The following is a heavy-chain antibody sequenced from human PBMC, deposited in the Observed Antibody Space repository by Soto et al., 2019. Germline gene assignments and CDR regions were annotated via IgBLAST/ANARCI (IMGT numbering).Heavy chain of an antibody. CDR3: ARVDTYGSCYAVDV. V-gene: IGHV3-53*02. Sequence: EVQLVETGGGLIQPGGSLSLSCAASGFTVTSNYMNWVRQAPGKGLEWVSIIYSSGTTYYEDSVKGRFTISRDKSKTTLHLQRRNLRAEDTAIYHCARVDTYGSCYAVDVWGQGTTVTVSS. CDR2: IYSSGTT. J-gene: IGHJ6*02. CDR1: GFTVTSNY. D-gene: IGHD5-18*01.